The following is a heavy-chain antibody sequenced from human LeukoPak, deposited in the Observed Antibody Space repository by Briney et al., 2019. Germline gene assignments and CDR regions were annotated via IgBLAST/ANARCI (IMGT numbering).Heavy chain of an antibody. Sequence: PSETLSLTCAVSGGSISSSNWWSWVRQPPGKGLEWIGEIYHSGSTNYNPSLKSRVTISVDTSKYQFSLKLSSVTAADTAAYYCARAGPSQRWFGDPLGSLDPWGQGTLVTVSS. J-gene: IGHJ5*02. V-gene: IGHV4-4*02. CDR2: IYHSGST. CDR3: ARAGPSQRWFGDPLGSLDP. D-gene: IGHD3-10*01. CDR1: GGSISSSNW.